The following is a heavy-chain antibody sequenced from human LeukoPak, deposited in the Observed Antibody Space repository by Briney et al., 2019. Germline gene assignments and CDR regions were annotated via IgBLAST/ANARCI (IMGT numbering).Heavy chain of an antibody. Sequence: GGSLRLSCAASGFIFSSYEMNWVRQAPGKGLEWVSYISTSDSTMYYADSVKGRFTISRDNAKNSLYLQMDSPRVEDTGIYYCARDLGTHGGYVDPWGQGTLVTVSS. CDR2: ISTSDSTM. D-gene: IGHD5-12*01. CDR1: GFIFSSYE. CDR3: ARDLGTHGGYVDP. V-gene: IGHV3-48*03. J-gene: IGHJ5*02.